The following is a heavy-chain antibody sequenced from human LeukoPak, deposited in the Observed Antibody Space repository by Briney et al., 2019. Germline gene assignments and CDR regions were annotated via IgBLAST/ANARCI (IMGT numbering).Heavy chain of an antibody. V-gene: IGHV3-23*01. CDR1: GFTFSSYA. J-gene: IGHJ6*02. D-gene: IGHD3-10*01. Sequence: GGSLRLSCAASGFTFSSYAMSWVRQAPGKGLEWVSAISGSGGSTYYADSVKGRFTISRESAKNSLYLQMTSLRAGDTAVYYCARAGRYYHGSGSLGSYYSYGMDVWGQGTTVTVSS. CDR2: ISGSGGST. CDR3: ARAGRYYHGSGSLGSYYSYGMDV.